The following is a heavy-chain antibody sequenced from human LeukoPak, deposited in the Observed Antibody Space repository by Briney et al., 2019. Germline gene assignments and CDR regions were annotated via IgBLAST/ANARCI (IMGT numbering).Heavy chain of an antibody. CDR3: ATGTVSSKRFDY. Sequence: GGSLRLSCAASGFTFSSYGMHWVGQAPGKGLEGVAFIRYDGSNKYYADSVKGRFTISRDNSKNTLYLQMNSLRAEDTAVYYCATGTVSSKRFDYWGQGTLVTVSA. CDR1: GFTFSSYG. J-gene: IGHJ4*02. V-gene: IGHV3-30*02. CDR2: IRYDGSNK. D-gene: IGHD6-13*01.